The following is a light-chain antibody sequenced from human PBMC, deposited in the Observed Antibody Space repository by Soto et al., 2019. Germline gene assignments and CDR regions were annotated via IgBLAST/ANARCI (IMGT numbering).Light chain of an antibody. CDR2: DAS. V-gene: IGKV3-11*01. Sequence: EIVLTQSPATLSLSPGERATLSCRASQSVSSSLAWYQQKPGQAPRLLIYDASNRATGIPARFSGSGSGTDFPLTISSLESEDFVVYYCQQRDNGITFGQGTRLEIK. CDR3: QQRDNGIT. J-gene: IGKJ5*01. CDR1: QSVSSS.